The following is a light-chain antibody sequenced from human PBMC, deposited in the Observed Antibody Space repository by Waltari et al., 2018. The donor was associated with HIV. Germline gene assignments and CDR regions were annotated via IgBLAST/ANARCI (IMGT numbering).Light chain of an antibody. CDR1: KSNVEISS. CDR3: ATWADILSAWV. V-gene: IGLV1-47*01. J-gene: IGLJ3*02. Sequence: QSVLTQPPSLSGTPGQRVTIPCSGRKSNVEISSVCCYQRVPGAAPKLHIFANDQRPLGVPDRFSGSKSGSSASLAISGLRSEDEADYYCATWADILSAWVFGGGTRVTVL. CDR2: AND.